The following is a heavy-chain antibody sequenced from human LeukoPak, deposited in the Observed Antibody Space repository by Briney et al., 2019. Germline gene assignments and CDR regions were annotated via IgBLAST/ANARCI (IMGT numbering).Heavy chain of an antibody. CDR1: GGSISSSSYY. CDR3: ARQDGRRFDY. V-gene: IGHV4-39*01. Sequence: SETLSLTCTVSGGSISSSSYYWGWIRQPPGKGLEWIGSIYYRGSTYYNPSLKSRGTISVDTSKNQFSLKLSSVTAADTAVYYCARQDGRRFDYWGQGTLVTVSS. J-gene: IGHJ4*02. CDR2: IYYRGST.